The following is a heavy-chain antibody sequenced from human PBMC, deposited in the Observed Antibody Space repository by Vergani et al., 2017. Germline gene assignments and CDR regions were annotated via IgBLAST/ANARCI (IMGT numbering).Heavy chain of an antibody. D-gene: IGHD6-13*01. Sequence: EVQLLESGGGLVQPGGSLRLSCAASGFTFSSYAMSWVRQAPGKGLEWVSAISGSGSSTYYADSVKGRFTISRDNSKNTLYLQMNSLRAEDTAVYYCAKDSRSSSFFDYWGQGTLVTVSA. CDR1: GFTFSSYA. CDR3: AKDSRSSSFFDY. CDR2: ISGSGSST. V-gene: IGHV3-23*01. J-gene: IGHJ4*02.